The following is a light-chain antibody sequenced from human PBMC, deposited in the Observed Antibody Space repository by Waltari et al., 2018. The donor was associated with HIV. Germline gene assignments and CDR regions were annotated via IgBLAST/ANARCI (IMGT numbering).Light chain of an antibody. Sequence: SYELTQPPSVSVSPGQTASITCSGDQLGDKFFCWYQQRPGQPPVLVMYQDSKRPSGIPERFSGSNSGNTATLTITGTQSMDEADYYCQAWDRSVVFGGGTKLTVL. CDR3: QAWDRSVV. J-gene: IGLJ2*01. CDR1: QLGDKF. V-gene: IGLV3-1*01. CDR2: QDS.